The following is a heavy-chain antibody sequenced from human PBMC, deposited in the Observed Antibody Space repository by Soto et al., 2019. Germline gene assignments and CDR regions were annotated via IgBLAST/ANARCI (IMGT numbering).Heavy chain of an antibody. V-gene: IGHV4-61*05. CDR3: ARAAPWNRVFDY. J-gene: IGHJ4*02. CDR2: IYYTGST. D-gene: IGHD1-1*01. Sequence: SLTCTVSGGSISSSSYYWGWIRQPPGKGLEWIGYIYYTGSTNYNPSLKSRVTISVDTSKNQFSLKLISVTAADTAVYYCARAAPWNRVFDYWGQGTLVTVSS. CDR1: GGSISSSSYY.